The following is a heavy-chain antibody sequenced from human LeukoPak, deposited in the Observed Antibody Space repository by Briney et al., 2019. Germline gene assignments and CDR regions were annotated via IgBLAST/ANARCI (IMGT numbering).Heavy chain of an antibody. CDR3: ARFGRGALLWFGESLNDY. D-gene: IGHD3-10*01. Sequence: PSETLSLTCTVSGGSISSSGYFWGWIRQPPGKGLEWVGSIYYSGSTYYNPSLKSRVTISVDTSKNQFSLKLSSATAADTAVYYCARFGRGALLWFGESLNDYWGQGTLVTVSS. V-gene: IGHV4-39*01. J-gene: IGHJ4*02. CDR1: GGSISSSGYF. CDR2: IYYSGST.